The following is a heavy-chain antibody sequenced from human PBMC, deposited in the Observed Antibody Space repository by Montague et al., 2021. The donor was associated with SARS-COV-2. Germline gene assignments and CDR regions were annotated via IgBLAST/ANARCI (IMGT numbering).Heavy chain of an antibody. CDR1: GGSISSYY. J-gene: IGHJ4*02. D-gene: IGHD5-12*01. V-gene: IGHV4-59*12. CDR2: IYYSGST. CDR3: ARGPTNNIGMVATRLDY. Sequence: SESLSLTCTVSGGSISSYYWSWIRQPPGKGLEWIGYIYYSGSTNYNPSLKSRVTISIDTSNNQFSLKLTSVTAADTAVYYCARGPTNNIGMVATRLDYWGQGTLVTVSS.